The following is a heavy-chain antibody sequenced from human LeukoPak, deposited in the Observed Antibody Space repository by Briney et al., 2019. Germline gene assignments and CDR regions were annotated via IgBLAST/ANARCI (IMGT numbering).Heavy chain of an antibody. CDR3: ARTHYYDSSGYYYGLVY. Sequence: ASVKVSCKASGYTFTSYGISWVRQAPGQGLEWMGWISAYNGNTNYAQKLQGRVTMTTDTSTSTAYMALRSLRSDDTAVYYCARTHYYDSSGYYYGLVYWGQGTLVTVSS. CDR2: ISAYNGNT. V-gene: IGHV1-18*01. J-gene: IGHJ4*02. CDR1: GYTFTSYG. D-gene: IGHD3-22*01.